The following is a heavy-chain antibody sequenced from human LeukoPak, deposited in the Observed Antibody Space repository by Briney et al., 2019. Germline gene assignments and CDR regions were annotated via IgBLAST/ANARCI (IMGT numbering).Heavy chain of an antibody. CDR2: IYYSGST. J-gene: IGHJ4*02. CDR1: GGSISSSSYY. V-gene: IGHV4-39*01. D-gene: IGHD6-19*01. Sequence: SETLSLTCTVSGGSISSSSYYWGWIRQPPGKGLEWIGSIYYSGSTYYNPSLKSRVTISVDTSKNQFSLKLSSVTAADTAVYYCARHGAVAGTFGDYWGQGTLVTVSS. CDR3: ARHGAVAGTFGDY.